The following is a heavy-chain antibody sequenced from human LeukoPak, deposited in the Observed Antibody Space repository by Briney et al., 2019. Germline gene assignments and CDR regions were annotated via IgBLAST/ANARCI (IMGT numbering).Heavy chain of an antibody. CDR2: INIEESGT. CDR1: GLTLRNYW. D-gene: IGHD3-10*01. V-gene: IGHV3-74*01. Sequence: QSGGSLRLSCAASGLTLRNYWMHWVRQAPGKGLVWVSRINIEESGTNYADSVKGRFTISRDNAKNTLYLQMNSLRAEDTAFYYCAKDMCYGSGDVFDIWGQGTMVTVSS. J-gene: IGHJ3*02. CDR3: AKDMCYGSGDVFDI.